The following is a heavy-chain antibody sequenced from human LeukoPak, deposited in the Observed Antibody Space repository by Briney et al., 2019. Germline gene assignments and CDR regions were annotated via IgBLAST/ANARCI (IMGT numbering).Heavy chain of an antibody. D-gene: IGHD6-13*01. J-gene: IGHJ1*01. Sequence: EASVKVSCKASGYTFTSYDINWVRQATGQGLEWMGWMNPNSGNTGYAQKFQGRVTMTRNTSISTAYMELSSLRSEDTAVYYCARVPYSSSWYRFLGYFQHWGQGTLVTVSS. V-gene: IGHV1-8*01. CDR2: MNPNSGNT. CDR3: ARVPYSSSWYRFLGYFQH. CDR1: GYTFTSYD.